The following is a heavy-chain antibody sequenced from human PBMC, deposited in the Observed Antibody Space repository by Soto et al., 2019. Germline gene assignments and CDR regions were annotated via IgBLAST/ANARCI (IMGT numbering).Heavy chain of an antibody. CDR3: AKQIQGGMSYDAFDI. D-gene: IGHD5-18*01. V-gene: IGHV3-23*01. J-gene: IGHJ3*02. CDR1: GFTFSSYG. Sequence: EVQLLESGGGLAQPGGSLRLSCEASGFTFSSYGMSWVRQAPGRGLEWVSGISGSGGTTYYADSVKGRFTISRDNSKSTLYLVMNGLRAEDTAVYYCAKQIQGGMSYDAFDIWGQGTMVTVSS. CDR2: ISGSGGTT.